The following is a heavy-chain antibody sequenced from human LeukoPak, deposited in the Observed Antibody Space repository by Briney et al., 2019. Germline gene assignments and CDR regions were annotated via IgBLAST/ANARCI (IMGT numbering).Heavy chain of an antibody. V-gene: IGHV3-53*01. CDR3: ARAALAARGYWYFDL. J-gene: IGHJ2*01. D-gene: IGHD6-6*01. CDR2: IYSDNT. CDR1: GFTVSSNS. Sequence: PGGSLRLSCTVSGFTVSSNSMSWVRQAPGKGLEWVSFIYSDNTHYSDSVKGRFTISRDNSKNTLYLQMNSLRAEDTAVYYCARAALAARGYWYFDLWGRGTLVTVSS.